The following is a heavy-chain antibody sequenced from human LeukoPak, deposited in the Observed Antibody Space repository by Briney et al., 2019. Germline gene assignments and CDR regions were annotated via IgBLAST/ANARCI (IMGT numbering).Heavy chain of an antibody. D-gene: IGHD1-26*01. CDR2: IYYSGST. CDR1: GGSISSGGYY. V-gene: IGHV4-39*07. Sequence: PSQTLSLTCTVSGGSISSGGYYWSWIRQPPGKGLEWIGSIYYSGSTYYNPSLKSRVTISVDTSKNQFSLKLSSVTAADTAVYYCARVDGSYYPFDYWGQGTLVTVSS. CDR3: ARVDGSYYPFDY. J-gene: IGHJ4*02.